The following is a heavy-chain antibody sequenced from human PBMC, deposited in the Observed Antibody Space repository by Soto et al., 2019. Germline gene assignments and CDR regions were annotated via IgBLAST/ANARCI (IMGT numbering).Heavy chain of an antibody. V-gene: IGHV4-30-2*03. Sequence: SETLSLTCAVSGGSISSGGYSWSWIRQPPGKGLEWIGYIYHSGNTYYNPSLGSRVTISVDTSKNQFSLKLSSVTAADTAVFYCAGLYPYESSGYHLDYWSQGTLVTVSS. CDR3: AGLYPYESSGYHLDY. CDR2: IYHSGNT. J-gene: IGHJ4*02. CDR1: GGSISSGGYS. D-gene: IGHD3-22*01.